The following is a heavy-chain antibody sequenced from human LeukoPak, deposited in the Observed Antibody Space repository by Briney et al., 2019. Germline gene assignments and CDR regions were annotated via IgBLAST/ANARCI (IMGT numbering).Heavy chain of an antibody. J-gene: IGHJ4*02. CDR1: GGTFSSYA. CDR2: FDPEHREA. D-gene: IGHD1-26*01. V-gene: IGHV1-24*01. CDR3: AGGIYSLLDY. Sequence: ASGKVSYKASGGTFSSYAVSRLRQSPGNGVEWMGGFDPEHREAIYAQKFQGGVSMTEDTSTDTAYMELSSLRSEDTAVYCAAGGIYSLLDYWGQGTLVTVSS.